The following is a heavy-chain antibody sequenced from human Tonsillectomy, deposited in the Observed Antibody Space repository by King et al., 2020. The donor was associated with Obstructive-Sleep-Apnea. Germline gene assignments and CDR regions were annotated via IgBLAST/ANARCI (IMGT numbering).Heavy chain of an antibody. Sequence: QLVQSGAEVKKPGASVKISCKASGYTFSSSYVHWVRQAPGQGLEWMGIINPTGDTMRYAQKFQGRVTMTRDTSTSTLYIYLSSLRSEDTAVYYCARLGYCSGTTCYTNPDFDYWGQGTLVTVSS. CDR2: INPTGDTM. CDR3: ARLGYCSGTTCYTNPDFDY. D-gene: IGHD2-2*01. V-gene: IGHV1-46*01. CDR1: GYTFSSSY. J-gene: IGHJ4*02.